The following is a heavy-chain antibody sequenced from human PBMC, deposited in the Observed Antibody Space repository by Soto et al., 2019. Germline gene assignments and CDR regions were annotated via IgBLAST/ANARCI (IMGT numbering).Heavy chain of an antibody. J-gene: IGHJ4*02. D-gene: IGHD6-19*01. CDR3: VSELDSSDHSLDH. CDR1: GGTFSSYA. CDR2: IIPIFGTA. Sequence: QVQLVQSGAEVKKPGSSVKVSCKASGGTFSSYAISWVRQAPGQGLEWMGGIIPIFGTANYAQKFQGRVTITADEYTSTADMVQSSRLTEDTAVYYCVSELDSSDHSLDHWGQGTLVTVSS. V-gene: IGHV1-69*12.